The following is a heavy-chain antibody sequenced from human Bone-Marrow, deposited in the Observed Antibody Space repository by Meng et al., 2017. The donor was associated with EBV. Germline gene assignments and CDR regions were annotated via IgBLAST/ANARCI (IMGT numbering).Heavy chain of an antibody. J-gene: IGHJ4*02. V-gene: IGHV1-69*01. CDR2: IIPIFGTA. CDR1: GGTFSSNA. Sequence: VAVVQSGGWGKKPGSSVKVSSKACGGTFSSNAISWVRQAPGQGLEWMGGIIPIFGTANYAQKFQGRVTITADESTSTAYMELSSLRSEDTAVYYCARDLLAYYDSSGYYPTFDYWGQGTLVTVSS. CDR3: ARDLLAYYDSSGYYPTFDY. D-gene: IGHD3-22*01.